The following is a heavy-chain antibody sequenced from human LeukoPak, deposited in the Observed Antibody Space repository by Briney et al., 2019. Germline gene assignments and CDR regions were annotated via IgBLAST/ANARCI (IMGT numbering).Heavy chain of an antibody. J-gene: IGHJ4*02. CDR2: VFYSGTT. CDR3: ARAGSYQLLFTY. CDR1: GGSISSYC. V-gene: IGHV4-59*08. D-gene: IGHD2-2*01. Sequence: SETLSLTCTVSGGSISSYCWSWIRQPPGKGLERIGDVFYSGTTNYNPSLTSRVTISVDTSKNQFSLTLSSVTAADTAVYSCARAGSYQLLFTYWGQGTLVTVSS.